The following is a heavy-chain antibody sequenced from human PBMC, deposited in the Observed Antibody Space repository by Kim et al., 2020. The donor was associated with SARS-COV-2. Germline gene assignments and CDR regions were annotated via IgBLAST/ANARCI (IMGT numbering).Heavy chain of an antibody. Sequence: GESLKISCKGSGYSFTSYWIGWVRQMPGKGLEWMGIIYPGDSDTRYSPSFQGQVTISADKSISTAYLQWSSLKASDTAMYYCATLWNYYDSSGYYYVTFDIWGQGTMVTVSS. CDR1: GYSFTSYW. V-gene: IGHV5-51*01. D-gene: IGHD3-22*01. CDR2: IYPGDSDT. J-gene: IGHJ3*02. CDR3: ATLWNYYDSSGYYYVTFDI.